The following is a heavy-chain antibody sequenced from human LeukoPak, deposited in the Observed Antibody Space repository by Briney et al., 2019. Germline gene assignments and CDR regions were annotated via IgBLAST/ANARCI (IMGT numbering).Heavy chain of an antibody. CDR3: ARAYLSRETYYYYYYGMDV. CDR2: IYTSGST. CDR1: GGSISSGSYY. D-gene: IGHD2/OR15-2a*01. Sequence: PSETLSLTCTVSGGSISSGSYYWSWIRQPAGKGLEWIGRIYTSGSTNYNPSLKNRVTISVDTSKNQFSLKLSSVTAADTAVYYCARAYLSRETYYYYYYGMDVWGQGTTVTVSS. V-gene: IGHV4-61*02. J-gene: IGHJ6*02.